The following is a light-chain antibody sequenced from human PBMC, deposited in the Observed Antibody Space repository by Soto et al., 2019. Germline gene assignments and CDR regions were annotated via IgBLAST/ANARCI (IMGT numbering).Light chain of an antibody. Sequence: QSALTQPASVSGSPGQSITISCTGTTSDVGRYNYVSWYQQQPGKAPKFMIYDVSNRPSGVSNRFSGSKSGNTASLTISGLQAEDEADYYCCSYTTSNTRQIVFGTGTKVTVL. CDR1: TSDVGRYNY. CDR2: DVS. J-gene: IGLJ1*01. CDR3: CSYTTSNTRQIV. V-gene: IGLV2-14*01.